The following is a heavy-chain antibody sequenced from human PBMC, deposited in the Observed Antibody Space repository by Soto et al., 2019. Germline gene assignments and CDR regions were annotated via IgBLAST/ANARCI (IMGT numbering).Heavy chain of an antibody. D-gene: IGHD3-9*01. J-gene: IGHJ6*02. CDR3: VRDLTDGAANFYGMDV. Sequence: SETLSLTCTVSGGSISSYYWSWIRQPPGKGLEWIGYIYYSGSTNYNPSLKSRVTISVDTSKNQYYLKLSSVTAADTAVYYCVRDLTDGAANFYGMDVWGQGTTVTVSS. CDR2: IYYSGST. CDR1: GGSISSYY. V-gene: IGHV4-59*01.